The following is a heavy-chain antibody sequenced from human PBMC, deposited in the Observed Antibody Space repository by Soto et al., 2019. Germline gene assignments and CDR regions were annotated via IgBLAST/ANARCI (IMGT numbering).Heavy chain of an antibody. V-gene: IGHV4-59*01. D-gene: IGHD5-12*01. J-gene: IGHJ4*02. Sequence: PSETLSLTCTVSSVSISSYYWNWIRQPPGKGLEWIGYIYYSGSTNYNPSLKSRVTISVDTSKNQFSLKLSSVTAADTAVYYCARASDIVATIFDYWGQGTLVTVSS. CDR1: SVSISSYY. CDR3: ARASDIVATIFDY. CDR2: IYYSGST.